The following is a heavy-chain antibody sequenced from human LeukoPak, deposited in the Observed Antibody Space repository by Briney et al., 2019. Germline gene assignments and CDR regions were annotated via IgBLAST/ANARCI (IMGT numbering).Heavy chain of an antibody. CDR2: ISSHGGST. V-gene: IGHV3-64D*09. CDR1: GFTFSSYA. D-gene: IGHD3-22*01. J-gene: IGHJ4*02. Sequence: PGGSLRPSCAASGFTFSSYAMSWVRQAPGKGLEYVSAISSHGGSTYYADSVKGRFTISRDNSKNTLYLQMSSLRAEDTAVYYCVKDEAPYYYDSSGYYFGDWGQGTLVTVSS. CDR3: VKDEAPYYYDSSGYYFGD.